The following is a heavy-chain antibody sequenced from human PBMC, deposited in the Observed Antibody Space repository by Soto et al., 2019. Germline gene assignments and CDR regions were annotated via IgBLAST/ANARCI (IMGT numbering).Heavy chain of an antibody. Sequence: ASVKVSCKASGYTFTSYDINWVRQAPGQGLEWMGWISAYNGNTNYAQKLQGRVTMTTDTSTSTAYMELRSLRSDDTAVYYCARDLRHYYDSSGYSWFDPWGQGTLVTVSS. V-gene: IGHV1-18*01. CDR3: ARDLRHYYDSSGYSWFDP. CDR2: ISAYNGNT. D-gene: IGHD3-22*01. J-gene: IGHJ5*02. CDR1: GYTFTSYD.